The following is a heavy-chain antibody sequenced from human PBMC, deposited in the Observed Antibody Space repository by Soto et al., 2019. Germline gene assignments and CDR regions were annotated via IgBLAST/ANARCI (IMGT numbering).Heavy chain of an antibody. J-gene: IGHJ3*01. D-gene: IGHD3-9*01. CDR3: AHRPSYPYYDILTGHYLDAFDV. V-gene: IGHV2-5*02. Sequence: SGPTLVNPIHTLTLTCTFSGFSLSTSGVGVAWIRQPPGKALEWLALIYWDDDKRYSPSLKSRLTITKDTSKNQVVLTMTNMDPVDTAKYYCAHRPSYPYYDILTGHYLDAFDVWGQGTMV. CDR2: IYWDDDK. CDR1: GFSLSTSGVG.